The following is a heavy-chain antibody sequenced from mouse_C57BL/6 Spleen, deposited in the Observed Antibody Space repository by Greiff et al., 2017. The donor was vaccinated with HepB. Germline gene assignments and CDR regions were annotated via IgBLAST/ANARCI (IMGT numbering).Heavy chain of an antibody. Sequence: EVMLVESGGGLVKPGGSLKLSCAASGFTFSSYTMSWVRQTPEKRLEWVATISGGGGNTYYPDSVKGRFTISRDNAKNTLYLQMSSLRSEDTALYYCARQLRYFDYWGQGTTLTVSS. D-gene: IGHD1-1*01. CDR1: GFTFSSYT. CDR3: ARQLRYFDY. CDR2: ISGGGGNT. V-gene: IGHV5-9*01. J-gene: IGHJ2*01.